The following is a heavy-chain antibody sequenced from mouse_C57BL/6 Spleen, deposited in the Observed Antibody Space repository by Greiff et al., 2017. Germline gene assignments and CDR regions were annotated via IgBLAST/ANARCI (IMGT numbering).Heavy chain of an antibody. CDR2: IYPGSGST. CDR3: ARGITTVVATVYYFDY. CDR1: GYTFTSYW. Sequence: QVQLKQPGAELVKPGASVKMSCKASGYTFTSYWITWVKQRPGQGLEWIGDIYPGSGSTNYNEQFKSTATLTVDTSSSTAYMQLSSLTSEDSAVYYCARGITTVVATVYYFDYWGQGTTLTGSS. V-gene: IGHV1-55*01. J-gene: IGHJ2*01. D-gene: IGHD1-1*01.